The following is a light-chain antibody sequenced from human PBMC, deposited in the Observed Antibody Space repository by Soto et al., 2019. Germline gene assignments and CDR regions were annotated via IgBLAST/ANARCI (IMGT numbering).Light chain of an antibody. J-gene: IGKJ5*01. Sequence: IGLTQSPGTLSLSPGERATLSCRASQSVSNNYLAWYQQKPGQAPRLLIYGASNRATGIPDRFSGSGSGTDFTLTISRLEPEDFAVYYCQQYGSSITFGQGTRLEIK. CDR1: QSVSNNY. V-gene: IGKV3-20*01. CDR3: QQYGSSIT. CDR2: GAS.